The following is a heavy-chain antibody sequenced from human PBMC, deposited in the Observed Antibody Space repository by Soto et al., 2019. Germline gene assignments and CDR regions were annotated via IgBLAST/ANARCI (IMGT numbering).Heavy chain of an antibody. Sequence: ASVKVSCKASGYTFTSYYMHWVRQAPGQGLEWMGIINPSGGSTSYAQKLQGRVTMTRDTSTSTVYMELSSLRSEDTAVYCCARGIVVVPAAIRGSWFDPWGQGTLVTVSS. CDR2: INPSGGST. CDR1: GYTFTSYY. CDR3: ARGIVVVPAAIRGSWFDP. J-gene: IGHJ5*02. V-gene: IGHV1-46*01. D-gene: IGHD2-2*02.